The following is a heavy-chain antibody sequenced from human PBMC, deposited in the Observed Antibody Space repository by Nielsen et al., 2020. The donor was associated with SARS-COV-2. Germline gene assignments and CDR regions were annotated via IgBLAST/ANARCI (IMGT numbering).Heavy chain of an antibody. J-gene: IGHJ5*02. D-gene: IGHD3-3*01. CDR3: ARETYYDFWSGYYGFAP. CDR1: GGSISSTSYY. CDR2: IYYSGST. Sequence: SETLSLTCVVSGGSISSTSYYWGWIRQPPGKGLEWIGSIYYSGSTYYNPSLKSRVTISVDTSKNQFSLKLSSVTAADTAVYYCARETYYDFWSGYYGFAPWGQGTLVTVSS. V-gene: IGHV4-39*02.